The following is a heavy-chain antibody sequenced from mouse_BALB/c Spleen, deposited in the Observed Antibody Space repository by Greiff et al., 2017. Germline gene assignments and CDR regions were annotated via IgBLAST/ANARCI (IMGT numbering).Heavy chain of an antibody. J-gene: IGHJ3*01. D-gene: IGHD3-3*01. CDR3: ARGTSEFAY. CDR2: INPSTGYT. V-gene: IGHV1-7*01. Sequence: VKLQQSGAELAKPGASVKMSCKASGYTFTSYWMHWVKQRPGQGLEWIGYINPSTGYTEYNQKFKDKATLTADKSSSTAYMQLSSLTSEDSAVYYCARGTSEFAYWGQGTLVTVSA. CDR1: GYTFTSYW.